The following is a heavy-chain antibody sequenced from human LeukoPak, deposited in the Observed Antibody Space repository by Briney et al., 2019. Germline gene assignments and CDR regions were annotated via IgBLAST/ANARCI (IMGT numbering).Heavy chain of an antibody. J-gene: IGHJ6*02. CDR1: GFTFSMSW. D-gene: IGHD3-10*01. CDR2: ISYDGSNK. Sequence: PGGSLRLSCAASGFTFSMSWMAWVRQAPGKGLEWVAVISYDGSNKYYADSVKGRFTISRDNSKNTLYLQMNSLRAEDTAVYYCARDQYYYGSGSFYGMDVWGQGTTVTVSS. CDR3: ARDQYYYGSGSFYGMDV. V-gene: IGHV3-30-3*01.